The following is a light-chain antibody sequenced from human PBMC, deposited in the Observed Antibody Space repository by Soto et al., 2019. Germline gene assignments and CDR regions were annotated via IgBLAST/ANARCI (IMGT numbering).Light chain of an antibody. CDR1: QSVSSY. CDR2: DAS. CDR3: QQRSNT. Sequence: IVLTQSPATLSLSPWERATLSCRASQSVSSYLAWYQQKPGQAPRLLISDASTRATGIPARFSGSGSGTDFTLTISSLEPEDFAVYYCQQRSNTFGQGTRLEI. J-gene: IGKJ5*01. V-gene: IGKV3-11*01.